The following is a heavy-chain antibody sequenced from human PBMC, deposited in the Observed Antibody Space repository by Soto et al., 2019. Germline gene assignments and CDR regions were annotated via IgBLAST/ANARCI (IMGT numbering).Heavy chain of an antibody. Sequence: EVQLLESGGGLVQPGGSLRLSCAASGFTFSSYAMSWVRQAPGKGLEWVSAISGSGGSTYYADSVKGRFTISRDNSKNTLYLQMNILRAEDTALYYCAKDTDYYYYYYMDDWGKGTTVTVSS. CDR1: GFTFSSYA. CDR2: ISGSGGST. D-gene: IGHD4-4*01. V-gene: IGHV3-23*01. J-gene: IGHJ6*03. CDR3: AKDTDYYYYYYMDD.